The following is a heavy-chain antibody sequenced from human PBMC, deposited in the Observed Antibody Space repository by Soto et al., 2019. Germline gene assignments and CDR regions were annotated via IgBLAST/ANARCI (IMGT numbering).Heavy chain of an antibody. CDR1: GGAFSIYV. D-gene: IGHD2-2*01. V-gene: IGHV1-69*12. Sequence: QVQLVQSGAEVKKPGSSVKVSCKASGGAFSIYVISWVLQAPGQGLEWMGGIIPIFGTANYGQKFQGRVTITADESTITAYTVVSSLRSEDTAVYYCARDLWRDGECVTTSCYYNCFDPWGQGTLVTGSS. CDR3: ARDLWRDGECVTTSCYYNCFDP. CDR2: IIPIFGTA. J-gene: IGHJ5*02.